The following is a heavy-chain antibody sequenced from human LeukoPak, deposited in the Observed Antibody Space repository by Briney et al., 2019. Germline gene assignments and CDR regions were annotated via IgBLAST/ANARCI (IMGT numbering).Heavy chain of an antibody. Sequence: ASVKVSCKASGYTFTGYYMHWVRQAPGQGLEWMGWISAYNGNTNYAQNLQGRVTITTDTSTSTAYMELRSLRSDDTAVYYCAREGGGLYYDILTDTFPPDYWGQGTLVTVSS. CDR1: GYTFTGYY. CDR2: ISAYNGNT. CDR3: AREGGGLYYDILTDTFPPDY. D-gene: IGHD3-9*01. V-gene: IGHV1-18*04. J-gene: IGHJ4*02.